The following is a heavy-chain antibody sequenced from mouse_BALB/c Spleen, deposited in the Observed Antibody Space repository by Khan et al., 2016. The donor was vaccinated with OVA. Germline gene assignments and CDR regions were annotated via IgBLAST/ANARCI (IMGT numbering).Heavy chain of an antibody. CDR1: GYTFTTAG. CDR3: ARGGASYYRNDGGAMEY. V-gene: IGHV9-4*02. CDR2: INTHSGVP. Sequence: QIQLVQSGPELKKPGETVRISCKASGYTFTTAGIQWVQKMPGKGLKWIGWINTHSGVPKYAEDFKGRFAFSLEIAVNTAYLQITNLKIEDTATDFCARGGASYYRNDGGAMEYWGQGTSVTFSS. J-gene: IGHJ4*01. D-gene: IGHD2-14*01.